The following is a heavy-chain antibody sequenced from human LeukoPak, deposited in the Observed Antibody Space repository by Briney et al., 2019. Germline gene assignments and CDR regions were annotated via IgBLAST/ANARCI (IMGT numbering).Heavy chain of an antibody. CDR2: IRSKAYGGTT. CDR1: GFTFGDYA. V-gene: IGHV3-49*04. D-gene: IGHD3-10*01. J-gene: IGHJ4*02. Sequence: PGGSLRLSCTASGFTFGDYAMSWVRQAPGKGLEWVGFIRSKAYGGTTEYAASVKGRFTISRDDSKSIAYLQMNSLKTEDTAVYYCTRDRILWFGELFYHWGQGTLVTVSS. CDR3: TRDRILWFGELFYH.